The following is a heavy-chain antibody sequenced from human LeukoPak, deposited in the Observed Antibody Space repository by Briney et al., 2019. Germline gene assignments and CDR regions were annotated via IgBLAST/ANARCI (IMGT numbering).Heavy chain of an antibody. CDR2: INHSGST. Sequence: PSETPFLTCAVYGGSFSGYYWSWIRQPPGKGLEWIGEINHSGSTNYNPTLTCRVPISVDTSKNQTSLKLCSGTAAATAVYYCARRYGSGSYHYYYNGMDVWGQGTTVTVSS. CDR1: GGSFSGYY. V-gene: IGHV4-34*01. CDR3: ARRYGSGSYHYYYNGMDV. D-gene: IGHD3-10*01. J-gene: IGHJ6*02.